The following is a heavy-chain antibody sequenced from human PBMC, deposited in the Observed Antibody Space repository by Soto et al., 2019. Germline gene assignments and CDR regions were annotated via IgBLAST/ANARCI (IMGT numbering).Heavy chain of an antibody. CDR2: VNPSGGST. Sequence: ASVKVSCKASGYLLTAYPMHWVRLAPGQGLEWMGVVNPSGGSTKYAQNFQGRVTMTRDTSTTTIYMELSSLRSDDTAIYYCAREENCSGGTCYSEYFHRWGQGTLVTVSS. D-gene: IGHD2-15*01. V-gene: IGHV1-46*01. CDR1: GYLLTAYP. CDR3: AREENCSGGTCYSEYFHR. J-gene: IGHJ1*01.